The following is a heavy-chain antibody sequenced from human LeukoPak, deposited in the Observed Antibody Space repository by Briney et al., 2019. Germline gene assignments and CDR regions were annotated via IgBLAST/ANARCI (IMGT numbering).Heavy chain of an antibody. D-gene: IGHD3-10*01. CDR3: ARDDYRGVTNFDP. J-gene: IGHJ5*02. CDR2: ISYTGST. CDR1: GGSISPYF. Sequence: SETLSFTCSVSGGSISPYFWSWMPQPPGKGLKWIGYISYTGSTNYNPSLKSRVTISVDTSKNQFSLQLTSVTAADTAVYYCARDDYRGVTNFDPWGQGTLVTVSS. V-gene: IGHV4-59*01.